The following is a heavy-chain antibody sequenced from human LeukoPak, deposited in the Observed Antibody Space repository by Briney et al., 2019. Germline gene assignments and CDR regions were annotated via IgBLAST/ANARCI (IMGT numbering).Heavy chain of an antibody. CDR3: ARWYSSGWYSDY. CDR2: VSGTSEYI. Sequence: GGSLRLSCAASGFSFSTYSVIWVRQAPGKGLEWVSSVSGTSEYIYYADSVRGRFTISRDNAKNTVYLQMNSLRAEDTAVYYCARWYSSGWYSDYWGQGTLVTVSS. V-gene: IGHV3-21*06. CDR1: GFSFSTYS. D-gene: IGHD6-19*01. J-gene: IGHJ4*02.